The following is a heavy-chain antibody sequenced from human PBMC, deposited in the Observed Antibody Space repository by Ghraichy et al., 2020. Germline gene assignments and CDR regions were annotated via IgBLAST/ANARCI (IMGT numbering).Heavy chain of an antibody. J-gene: IGHJ5*02. CDR1: GFTFSSYA. Sequence: GGSLRLSCAASGFTFSSYAMYWVRQAPGKGLEWVSGIVESGGSTHYADSVKGRFTISRDNSKNTLYLQMNSLRAEDTAVYFCAKVYRSGTKGFDPWGQGTLVTVSS. CDR2: IVESGGST. CDR3: AKVYRSGTKGFDP. D-gene: IGHD6-25*01. V-gene: IGHV3-23*01.